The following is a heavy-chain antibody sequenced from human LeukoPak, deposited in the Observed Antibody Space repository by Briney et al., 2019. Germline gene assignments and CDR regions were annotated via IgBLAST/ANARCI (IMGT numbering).Heavy chain of an antibody. V-gene: IGHV4-31*03. CDR2: IYYSGST. Sequence: SQTLSLTCTVSGGSISSGGYYWSWIRQHPGKGLEWIGYIYYSGSTYYNPSLKSRVTISVDTSKNQFSLKLSSVTAADTAVYYCARTVDATLFDIAFDIWGQGTMVTVSS. D-gene: IGHD2-15*01. J-gene: IGHJ3*02. CDR1: GGSISSGGYY. CDR3: ARTVDATLFDIAFDI.